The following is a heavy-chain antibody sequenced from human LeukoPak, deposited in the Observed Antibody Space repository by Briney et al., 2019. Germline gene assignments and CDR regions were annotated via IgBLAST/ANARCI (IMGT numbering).Heavy chain of an antibody. CDR1: GIIFSSNW. D-gene: IGHD2-2*01. Sequence: GGSLRLSCAASGIIFSSNWMHWVRQAPGKGLVWVSRINGDGSVTNYADSVKGRFTISRDNAKNTLYLQMNSLRAEDTAVYYCGSSSSTCCDYWGQGALVTVSS. CDR3: GSSSSTCCDY. V-gene: IGHV3-74*01. CDR2: INGDGSVT. J-gene: IGHJ4*02.